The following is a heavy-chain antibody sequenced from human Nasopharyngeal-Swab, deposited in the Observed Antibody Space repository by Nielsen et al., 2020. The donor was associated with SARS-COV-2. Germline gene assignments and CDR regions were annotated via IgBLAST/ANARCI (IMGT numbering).Heavy chain of an antibody. J-gene: IGHJ2*01. Sequence: GSLRLSCTVSGGSISSYYWSWIRQPPGKGLEWIGYIYYSGSTNYDPSLKSRVTISVDTSKNQFSLKLSSVTAADTAVYYCARDSHDYGAYWYFDLWGRGTLVTVSS. CDR2: IYYSGST. CDR3: ARDSHDYGAYWYFDL. CDR1: GGSISSYY. D-gene: IGHD4-17*01. V-gene: IGHV4-59*01.